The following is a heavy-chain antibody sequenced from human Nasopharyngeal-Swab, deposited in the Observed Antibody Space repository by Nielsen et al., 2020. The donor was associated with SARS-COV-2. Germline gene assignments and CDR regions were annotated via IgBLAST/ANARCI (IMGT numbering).Heavy chain of an antibody. CDR2: IIPILGIA. CDR1: AGTFSSYA. D-gene: IGHD1-26*01. V-gene: IGHV1-69*10. Sequence: SVKVSCKASAGTFSSYAISWVRQAPGQGLAWMGGIIPILGIANYAQKFQGRVTITADKSTSTAYMELSSLRSEDTAVYYCARGPVEQSYFDYWGQGTMVTVSS. CDR3: ARGPVEQSYFDY. J-gene: IGHJ4*02.